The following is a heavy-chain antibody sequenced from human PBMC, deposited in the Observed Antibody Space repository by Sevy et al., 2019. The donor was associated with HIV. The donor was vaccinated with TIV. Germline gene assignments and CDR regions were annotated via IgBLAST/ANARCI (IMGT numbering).Heavy chain of an antibody. J-gene: IGHJ4*02. CDR1: GFTFSIYW. Sequence: GGSLRLSCAASGFTFSIYWMTWVRQAPGKGLEWVANIKPDGSKKYYVDSVKGRFTISRDNAENSLYLQMNSLRAEDTAVYYCARAIALADSYWGQGTQVTVS. CDR3: ARAIALADSY. CDR2: IKPDGSKK. D-gene: IGHD6-13*01. V-gene: IGHV3-7*01.